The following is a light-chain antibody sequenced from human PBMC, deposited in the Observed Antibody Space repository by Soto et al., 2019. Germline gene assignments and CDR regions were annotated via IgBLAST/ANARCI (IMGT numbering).Light chain of an antibody. Sequence: ETEFTQSPTTVWLTPGERAPLSCRASQSVSSYLAWYQQKPGQAPRLLIYDASNRATGIPARFSGSGSGTEFTLTIASLQPDDFATYYCQQYDIYRTFGPGAKVDIK. V-gene: IGKV3-11*01. CDR3: QQYDIYRT. CDR1: QSVSSY. J-gene: IGKJ1*01. CDR2: DAS.